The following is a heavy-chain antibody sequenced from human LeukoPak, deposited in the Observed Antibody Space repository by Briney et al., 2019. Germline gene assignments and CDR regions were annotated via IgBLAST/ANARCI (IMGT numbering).Heavy chain of an antibody. CDR2: INWNGGSR. CDR3: ARGFWYYDILTGYYTRTSFYYFDY. V-gene: IGHV3-20*04. CDR1: GFTFDDYG. Sequence: PGGSLRLSCAASGFTFDDYGMSWVRQAPGKGLEWVSGINWNGGSRGYADSVKVRFTISRDNAKNSLYLQMNSLRAEDTALYYCARGFWYYDILTGYYTRTSFYYFDYWGQGTLVTVPS. J-gene: IGHJ4*02. D-gene: IGHD3-9*01.